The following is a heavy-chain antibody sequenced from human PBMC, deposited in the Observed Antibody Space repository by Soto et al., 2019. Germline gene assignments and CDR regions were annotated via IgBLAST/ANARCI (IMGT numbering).Heavy chain of an antibody. CDR2: IYPGDSDT. CDR1: GYSFTSYR. V-gene: IGHV5-51*01. CDR3: ARLRSYYDRSDVNGAFDI. J-gene: IGHJ3*02. Sequence: GESLKISCKGSGYSFTSYRIGWVRQMPGKGLEWMGIIYPGDSDTRYSPSFQGQVTISADKSISTAYLQWSSLKASDTAMYYCARLRSYYDRSDVNGAFDIWGQGTMVTVSS. D-gene: IGHD3-22*01.